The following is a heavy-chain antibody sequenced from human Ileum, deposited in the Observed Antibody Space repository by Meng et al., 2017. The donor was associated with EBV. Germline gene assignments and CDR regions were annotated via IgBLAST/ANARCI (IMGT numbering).Heavy chain of an antibody. D-gene: IGHD3-10*01. CDR3: AKSEVTSYYFDY. Sequence: EVQLLESXXGLVQXGGSLRLSCGASGFTFGTYAMNWVRQAPGKGLEWVSGISGDGARTYYADSVKGRFLISRDNLRNMLYLEVNSLRVYDTAVYYCAKSEVTSYYFDYWGQGTLVTVSS. CDR1: GFTFGTYA. CDR2: ISGDGART. V-gene: IGHV3-23*01. J-gene: IGHJ4*02.